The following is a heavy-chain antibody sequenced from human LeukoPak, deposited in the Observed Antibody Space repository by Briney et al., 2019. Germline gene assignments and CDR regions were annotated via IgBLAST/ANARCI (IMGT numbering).Heavy chain of an antibody. D-gene: IGHD3-22*01. V-gene: IGHV4-39*01. J-gene: IGHJ4*02. CDR3: ARYWGPYDNSGAYFDY. Sequence: SETLSLTCTVSGGSISSSSYYWGWIRQPPGKGLEWIGSIYYSGSTYYNPSLKSRVTISVDTSKNQFSLKLSSVTAADTAMYYCARYWGPYDNSGAYFDYWGQGTLVTVSS. CDR2: IYYSGST. CDR1: GGSISSSSYY.